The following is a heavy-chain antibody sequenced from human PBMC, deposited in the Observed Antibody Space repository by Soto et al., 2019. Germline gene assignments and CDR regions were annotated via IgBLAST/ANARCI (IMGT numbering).Heavy chain of an antibody. CDR1: GYAFTSYG. Sequence: ASVKVSCKASGYAFTSYGISWVRQAPGQGLEWMGWISAYNGNTNYAQKLQGRVTMTTDTSTSTAYMELRSLRSDDTAVYYCGYSSSSYYYYYYMDVWGKGTTVTVS. CDR2: ISAYNGNT. CDR3: GYSSSSYYYYYYMDV. J-gene: IGHJ6*03. V-gene: IGHV1-18*01. D-gene: IGHD6-6*01.